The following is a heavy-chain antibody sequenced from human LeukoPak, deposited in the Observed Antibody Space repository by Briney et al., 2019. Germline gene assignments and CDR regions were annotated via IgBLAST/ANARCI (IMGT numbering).Heavy chain of an antibody. D-gene: IGHD3-16*01. CDR1: GFTFSNYW. V-gene: IGHV3-7*01. CDR2: IKQDGREK. CDR3: AREMPFGDSFVY. Sequence: GGSLKLSCAASGFTFSNYWMSWVRQAPGQGLEWVAKIKQDGREKYYVDSMRGRFTISRDNAKNSLYLQLNSLRAEDTAVYYCAREMPFGDSFVYWGQGALVTVSS. J-gene: IGHJ4*02.